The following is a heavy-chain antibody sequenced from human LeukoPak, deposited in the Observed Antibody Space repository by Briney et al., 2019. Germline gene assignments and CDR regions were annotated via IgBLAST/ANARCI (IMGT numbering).Heavy chain of an antibody. CDR1: GFTFSSYA. D-gene: IGHD2-2*01. V-gene: IGHV3-23*01. CDR2: ISGSGGST. CDR3: AKELIVVVPAAILNYYYYGMDV. Sequence: GGSLRLSCAASGFTFSSYAMGWVRQAPGKGLEWVSAISGSGGSTYYADSVKGRFTISRDNSKNTLYLQMNSLRAEDTAVYYCAKELIVVVPAAILNYYYYGMDVWGQGTTVTVSS. J-gene: IGHJ6*02.